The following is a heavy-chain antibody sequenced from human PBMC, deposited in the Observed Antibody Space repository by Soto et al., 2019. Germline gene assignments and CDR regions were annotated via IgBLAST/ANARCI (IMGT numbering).Heavy chain of an antibody. CDR2: ISAYNGNT. D-gene: IGHD3-16*02. V-gene: IGHV1-18*01. CDR1: GYTVTSYG. J-gene: IGHJ6*02. CDR3: AGELRMTTFGRVIVSSYYYGMDV. Sequence: ASVKVSCKASGYTVTSYGISWVRQAPGQGLECMGWISAYNGNTNYAQKLQGRVTMTTDTSTSTAYMELRSLRSDDTAVYYCAGELRMTTFGRVIVSSYYYGMDVCVRG.